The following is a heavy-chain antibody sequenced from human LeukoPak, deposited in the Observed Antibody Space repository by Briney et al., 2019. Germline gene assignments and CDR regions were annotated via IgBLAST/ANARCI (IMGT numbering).Heavy chain of an antibody. V-gene: IGHV3-7*01. CDR3: ANLSSGG. CDR1: GFTFSSFW. CDR2: IKQDGSVQ. J-gene: IGHJ4*02. Sequence: GGSLRLSCAASGFTFSSFWMSWVRQAPGKGLEWVANIKQDGSVQYYVDSVKGRFTISRDNAKNTLYLQMNSLRAEDTAVYYCANLSSGGWGQGTLVTVSS. D-gene: IGHD3-16*01.